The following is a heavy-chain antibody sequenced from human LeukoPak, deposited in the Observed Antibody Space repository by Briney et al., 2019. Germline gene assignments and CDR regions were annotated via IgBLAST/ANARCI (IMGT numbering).Heavy chain of an antibody. CDR2: IYHSGST. V-gene: IGHV4-4*02. CDR1: GGXISSSNC. J-gene: IGHJ4*02. CDR3: ARGGQLPLDY. D-gene: IGHD5-18*01. Sequence: PSETLSLTCGVSGGXISSSNCWSWGRQPPGKGVEWIGEIYHSGSTNYNPSLKSRVTISVDKSKNQFSLKLRSVTAADTAVYYCARGGQLPLDYWGQGTLVTVSS.